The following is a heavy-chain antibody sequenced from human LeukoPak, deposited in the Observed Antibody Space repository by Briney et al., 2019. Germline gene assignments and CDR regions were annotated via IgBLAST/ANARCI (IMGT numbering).Heavy chain of an antibody. V-gene: IGHV3-74*01. CDR3: SRDYEVGVGFDI. Sequence: RSGGSLRLSCAASGFTFSSYWMHWVRHAPGKGLVWVSRINSDGSSTIYAHSVKGRFTISRDNAKNTLYLQMNSLRAEDTAVYYCSRDYEVGVGFDIWGQGTMVTVSS. CDR1: GFTFSSYW. CDR2: INSDGSST. J-gene: IGHJ3*02. D-gene: IGHD3-22*01.